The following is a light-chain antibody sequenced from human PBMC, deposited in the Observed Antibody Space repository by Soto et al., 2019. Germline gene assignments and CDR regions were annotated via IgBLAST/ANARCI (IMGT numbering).Light chain of an antibody. Sequence: YYLTQPPSFSVSPGHTSRITCGGNNIVSKSVHWYQQRPGQAPVLVVYDDNDRPSGIPERFSGSNSENKATLTITRVEAGDEADYYCKVWNINNDNYVLGNGPKVPVL. V-gene: IGLV3-21*02. CDR3: KVWNINNDNYV. CDR2: DDN. CDR1: NIVSKS. J-gene: IGLJ1*01.